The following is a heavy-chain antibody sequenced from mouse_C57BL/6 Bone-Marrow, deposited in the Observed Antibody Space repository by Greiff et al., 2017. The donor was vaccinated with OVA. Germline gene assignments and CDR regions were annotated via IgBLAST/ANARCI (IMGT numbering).Heavy chain of an antibody. Sequence: QVQLKESGPGLVQPSQSLSITCTVSGFSLTSYGVHWVRQSPGKGLEWLGVIWRGGSTDYNAAFMSRLSLTKDNSKSQVFFKMNSLQADDTAIYYCAKNKNSLRRYYAMDYWGQGTSVTVSS. J-gene: IGHJ4*01. V-gene: IGHV2-5*01. D-gene: IGHD2-12*01. CDR2: IWRGGST. CDR3: AKNKNSLRRYYAMDY. CDR1: GFSLTSYG.